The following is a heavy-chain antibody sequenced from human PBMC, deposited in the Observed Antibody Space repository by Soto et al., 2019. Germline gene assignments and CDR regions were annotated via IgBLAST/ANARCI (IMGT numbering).Heavy chain of an antibody. J-gene: IGHJ4*02. CDR3: AREVSGSYSENYYFDY. CDR1: GGTFSSYA. V-gene: IGHV1-69*13. CDR2: IIPIFGTA. D-gene: IGHD1-26*01. Sequence: SVKVSWKASGGTFSSYAISWVRQAPGQGLEWMGGIIPIFGTANYAQKFQGRVTITADESTSTAYMELSSLRSEDTAVYYCAREVSGSYSENYYFDYWGQGTLVTVSS.